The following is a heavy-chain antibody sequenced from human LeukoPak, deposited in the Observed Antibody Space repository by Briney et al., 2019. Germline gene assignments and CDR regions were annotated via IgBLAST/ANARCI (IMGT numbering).Heavy chain of an antibody. J-gene: IGHJ1*01. CDR3: ATGYSSSWPFQH. CDR1: GYTLTELS. Sequence: ASVKVSCKVSGYTLTELSMHWVRQAPGKGLEWMGGFDPEDGETFYAQKFQGRVTMTEDTSTDTAYMELSSLRSEDTAVYYCATGYSSSWPFQHWGQGTLVTVSS. D-gene: IGHD6-13*01. CDR2: FDPEDGET. V-gene: IGHV1-24*01.